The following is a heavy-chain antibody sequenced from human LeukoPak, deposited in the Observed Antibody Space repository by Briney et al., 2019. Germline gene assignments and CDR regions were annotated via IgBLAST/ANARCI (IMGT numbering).Heavy chain of an antibody. V-gene: IGHV3-74*01. Sequence: GGSLRLSCAVSGSTLSTYWMHWVRQTPGKGLVWVSRINSDGSSTNYADSAKGRFTISRDNAKNTLYLQMNSLRAEDTAVYYCARAYDVEYGGNSLGGYWGQGTLVTVSS. D-gene: IGHD4-23*01. CDR1: GSTLSTYW. CDR2: INSDGSST. CDR3: ARAYDVEYGGNSLGGY. J-gene: IGHJ4*02.